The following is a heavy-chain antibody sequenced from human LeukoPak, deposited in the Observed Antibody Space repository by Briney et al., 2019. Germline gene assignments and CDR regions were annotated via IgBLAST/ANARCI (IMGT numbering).Heavy chain of an antibody. CDR3: ARAANRGYSILSCNY. CDR1: GYTFTGYY. V-gene: IGHV1-2*02. D-gene: IGHD2-2*03. Sequence: ASVKVSCKASGYTFTGYYMHWVRQAPGQGLEWMGWINPNSGGTNYAQKFQGRVTMTRDTSISTAYMELSRLRSDDTAVYYCARAANRGYSILSCNYWGQGTLVTVSS. J-gene: IGHJ4*02. CDR2: INPNSGGT.